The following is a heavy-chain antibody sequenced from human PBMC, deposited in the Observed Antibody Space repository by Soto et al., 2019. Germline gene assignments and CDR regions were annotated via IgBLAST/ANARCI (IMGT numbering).Heavy chain of an antibody. CDR2: IHHSGRT. D-gene: IGHD3-3*01. V-gene: IGHV4-34*01. CDR3: ARGVDSWSGYLF. CDR1: GGSFDGYY. Sequence: PSETLSLTCALYGGSFDGYYWSWVRQSPGKGLEWIGEIHHSGRTKYNPSLKSRVSLSVDTSTKHFSLRLTSVTAADRGVYYCARGVDSWSGYLFWGQGTPVTSPQ. J-gene: IGHJ4*02.